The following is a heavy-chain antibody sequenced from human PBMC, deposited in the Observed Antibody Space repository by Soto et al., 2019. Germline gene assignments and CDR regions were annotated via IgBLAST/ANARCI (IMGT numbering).Heavy chain of an antibody. V-gene: IGHV1-2*02. Sequence: QVQLVQSGAEVKNPGASVTVSCKASGSTFTGYYMHWVRQAPGQGLEWMGWINPNSGDTNYAQKFQGRVTMTRDTSLSTAYMELSRLRSDDTAVYYCARDQDSGYCPYYYYYGIDVWGQGTTVTVSS. D-gene: IGHD3-22*01. CDR3: ARDQDSGYCPYYYYYGIDV. J-gene: IGHJ6*02. CDR1: GSTFTGYY. CDR2: INPNSGDT.